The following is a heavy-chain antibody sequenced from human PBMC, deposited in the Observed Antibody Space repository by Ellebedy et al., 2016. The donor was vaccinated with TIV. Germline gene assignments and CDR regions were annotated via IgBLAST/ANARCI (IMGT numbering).Heavy chain of an antibody. CDR2: IYPGDSDT. Sequence: GESLKISCQASGYSFTNYWIGWVRQMPGKGLEWMGIIYPGDSDTRYSPSFEGQVTISVDKSISIAYLQWNSLKASDTATYYCARRMVRGGIRYAMDVWGQGTTVTVSS. J-gene: IGHJ6*02. D-gene: IGHD3-10*01. CDR1: GYSFTNYW. CDR3: ARRMVRGGIRYAMDV. V-gene: IGHV5-51*01.